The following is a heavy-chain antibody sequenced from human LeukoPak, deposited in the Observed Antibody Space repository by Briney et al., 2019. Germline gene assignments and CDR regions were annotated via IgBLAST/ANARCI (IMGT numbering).Heavy chain of an antibody. D-gene: IGHD5-12*01. CDR3: AKGWLRLSPFDY. CDR1: GFTFSSYA. Sequence: GGSLRLSCAASGFTFSSYAMTWVRQAPGKGLQWVAFIRYDGSNKYYADSVKGRFTISRDNSKNTLYLQMNSLRAEDTAVYYCAKGWLRLSPFDYWGQGTLVTVSS. V-gene: IGHV3-30*02. CDR2: IRYDGSNK. J-gene: IGHJ4*02.